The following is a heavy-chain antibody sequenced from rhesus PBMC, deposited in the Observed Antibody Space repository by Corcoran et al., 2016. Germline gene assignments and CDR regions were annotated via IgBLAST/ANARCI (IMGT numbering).Heavy chain of an antibody. CDR2: IYGSSTST. CDR3: ARDPPSIAAGSLAFDY. Sequence: QVQLQESGPGLVKPSETLSLTCAVSGGSISSGYYYWSWIRQPPGKGLEWIGYIYGSSTSTNYNPSLKSRVTSSKGTSKNQFSLKLSSVTAADTAVYYCARDPPSIAAGSLAFDYWGQGVLVTVSS. V-gene: IGHV4S17*01. J-gene: IGHJ4*01. CDR1: GGSISSGYYY. D-gene: IGHD6-13*01.